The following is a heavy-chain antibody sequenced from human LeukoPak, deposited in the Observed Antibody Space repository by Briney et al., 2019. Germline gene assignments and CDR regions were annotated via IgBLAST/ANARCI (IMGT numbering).Heavy chain of an antibody. CDR2: SSAYNGNT. Sequence: ASVKVSCKASGYTFTSYGISWVRQAPGQGLEWMGWSSAYNGNTNYAQKLQGRVTMTTDTSTSTAYMELRSLRSDDTAVYYCARFARVVVAARGQNYYYGMDVWGQGTTVTVSS. CDR3: ARFARVVVAARGQNYYYGMDV. J-gene: IGHJ6*02. V-gene: IGHV1-18*01. D-gene: IGHD2-15*01. CDR1: GYTFTSYG.